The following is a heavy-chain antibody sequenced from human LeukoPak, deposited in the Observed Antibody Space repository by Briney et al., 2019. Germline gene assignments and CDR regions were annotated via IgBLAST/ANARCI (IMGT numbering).Heavy chain of an antibody. CDR2: IDARSGIT. CDR3: ARTYDFGRGPPGDAFDN. D-gene: IGHD3-3*01. V-gene: IGHV3-48*01. Sequence: GGSLRLSCAASGFTFSSYGMHWVRQAPGKVPEWVSYIDARSGITYYADSVQGRFTISRDNAQESVFLQMNSLRADDTAVYYCARTYDFGRGPPGDAFDNWGPGTLVTVSS. CDR1: GFTFSSYG. J-gene: IGHJ3*02.